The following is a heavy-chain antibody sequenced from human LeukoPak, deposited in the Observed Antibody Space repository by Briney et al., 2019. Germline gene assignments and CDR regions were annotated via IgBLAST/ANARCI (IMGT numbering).Heavy chain of an antibody. V-gene: IGHV4-39*01. CDR1: GGSISSSSYY. CDR3: ARHGSSGAFDY. CDR2: IYYSGST. D-gene: IGHD6-19*01. J-gene: IGHJ4*02. Sequence: NPSETLSLTCTVSGGSISSSSYYWGWIRQPPGKGLEWIGSIYYSGSTYYNPSLKSRVTISVDTSKNQFSLKLSSVTAADTAVYYCARHGSSGAFDYWGQGTLVTVSS.